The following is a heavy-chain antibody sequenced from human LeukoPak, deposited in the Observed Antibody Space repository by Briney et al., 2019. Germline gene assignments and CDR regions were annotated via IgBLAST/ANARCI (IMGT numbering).Heavy chain of an antibody. J-gene: IGHJ4*02. CDR2: ITIDDSSP. V-gene: IGHV3-74*01. D-gene: IGHD2-15*01. CDR1: GFTFSNFW. CDR3: ARDGGASTPFDY. Sequence: GSLILSCAASGFTFSNFWIHWVRQAPGKGLVWVSRITIDDSSPNYAASVNGRFTISRDNAKSTVYLQMNSLTEEDTAVYYCARDGGASTPFDYWGQGTLVTVS.